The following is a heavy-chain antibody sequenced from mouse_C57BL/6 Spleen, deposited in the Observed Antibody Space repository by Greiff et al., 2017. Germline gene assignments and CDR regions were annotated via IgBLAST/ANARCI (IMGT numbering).Heavy chain of an antibody. CDR3: ARDYSNYPAWVAY. Sequence: QVQLQQPGAELVKPGASVKLSCKASGYTFTSYWMHWVKQRPGRGLEWIGRIDPSSGGTKYNEKFKGKATLTVAKPSSTAYMQLSSLTLKNAAVDDCARDYSNYPAWVAYWGQGTLVTVSA. CDR2: IDPSSGGT. J-gene: IGHJ3*01. CDR1: GYTFTSYW. V-gene: IGHV1-72*01. D-gene: IGHD2-5*01.